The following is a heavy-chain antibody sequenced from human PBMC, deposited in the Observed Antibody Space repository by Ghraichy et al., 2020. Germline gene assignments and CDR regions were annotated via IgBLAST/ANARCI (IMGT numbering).Heavy chain of an antibody. J-gene: IGHJ4*02. V-gene: IGHV6-1*01. D-gene: IGHD3-22*01. CDR2: TYYRSKWYN. CDR3: ARDPGPRYYYDSSGYYYN. Sequence: QTLSLTCAISGDSVSSNSAAWNWIRQSPSRGLEWLGRTYYRSKWYNDYAVSVKSRITINPDTSKNQFSLQLNSVTPEDTAVYYCARDPGPRYYYDSSGYYYNWGQGTLVTVSS. CDR1: GDSVSSNSAA.